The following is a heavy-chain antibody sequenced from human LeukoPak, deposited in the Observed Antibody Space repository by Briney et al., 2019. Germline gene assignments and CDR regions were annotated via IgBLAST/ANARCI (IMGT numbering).Heavy chain of an antibody. V-gene: IGHV3-30*02. D-gene: IGHD3-22*01. CDR2: IRYDGSNK. CDR1: GFTFSSYG. J-gene: IGHJ3*02. Sequence: GGSLRLSCAASGFTFSSYGMHWVRQAPGKGLEWVAFIRYDGSNKYYADSVKGRFTISRDNFKNTLYLQMNSLRAEDTAVYYCAKELAMIVVAPRRYAFDIWGQGTMVTVSS. CDR3: AKELAMIVVAPRRYAFDI.